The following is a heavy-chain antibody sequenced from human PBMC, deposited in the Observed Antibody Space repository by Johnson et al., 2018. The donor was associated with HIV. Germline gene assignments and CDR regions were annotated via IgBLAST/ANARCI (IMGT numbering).Heavy chain of an antibody. CDR3: ANSLLFDAFNI. CDR2: ISGGEDDT. CDR1: GFTFDDYG. J-gene: IGHJ3*02. Sequence: EVQLVESGGGVVRPGGSLRLSCAASGFTFDDYGMSWVRQAPGKGLEWVSFISGGEDDTYSADSVKCRFTISRDNSKNTFYLQMNSLRVEDTAIYYCANSLLFDAFNIWGQGTMVTVSS. V-gene: IGHV3-23*04.